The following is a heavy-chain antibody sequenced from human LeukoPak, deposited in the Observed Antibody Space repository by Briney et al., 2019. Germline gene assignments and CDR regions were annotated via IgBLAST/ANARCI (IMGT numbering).Heavy chain of an antibody. D-gene: IGHD5/OR15-5a*01. Sequence: SSETLSLTCTVSGGSISSSSYYWGWIRQPPGKGLEWIGSIYKTGSTQYSPSLKSRVTISVDTSKNESSLRLNSVTAADTAVYYCASSLYSIFNYYDYWGQGTLVTVSS. CDR3: ASSLYSIFNYYDY. V-gene: IGHV4-39*01. J-gene: IGHJ4*02. CDR1: GGSISSSSYY. CDR2: IYKTGST.